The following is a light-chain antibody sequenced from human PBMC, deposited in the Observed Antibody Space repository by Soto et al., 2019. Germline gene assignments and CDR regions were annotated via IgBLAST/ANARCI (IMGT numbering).Light chain of an antibody. V-gene: IGKV4-1*01. Sequence: DIVMTQSPDSLAVSLGERATINCKSSQSVLYSSNNKNYLAWYQQKPGQPHKLLIYWAYTRESGVHDRFSGSGSGTDFTLTIRSLQSEDFAVYVCKHYHDWPLTFGQGTRLEI. CDR1: QSVLYSSNNKNY. CDR3: KHYHDWPLT. J-gene: IGKJ5*01. CDR2: WAY.